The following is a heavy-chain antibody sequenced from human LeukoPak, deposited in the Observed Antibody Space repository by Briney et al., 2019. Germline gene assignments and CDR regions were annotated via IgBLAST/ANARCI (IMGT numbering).Heavy chain of an antibody. V-gene: IGHV3-53*01. J-gene: IGHJ3*01. CDR2: IYSDGTT. Sequence: GGSLRLSCAASGFNVNNNFMSWVRQTPGRGLDWVSVIYSDGTTYYADSVKGRFTISRDNSKNMLYLQMHSLKAADTAVYFCARERDCGGDCFQCEAFDLWGQGTMVTVSS. CDR3: ARERDCGGDCFQCEAFDL. D-gene: IGHD2-21*02. CDR1: GFNVNNNF.